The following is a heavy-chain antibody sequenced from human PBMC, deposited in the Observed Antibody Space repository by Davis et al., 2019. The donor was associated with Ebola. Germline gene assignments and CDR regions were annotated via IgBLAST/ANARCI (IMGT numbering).Heavy chain of an antibody. J-gene: IGHJ4*02. V-gene: IGHV1-18*04. D-gene: IGHD1-14*01. CDR1: GYTFTSYG. CDR3: SIGGTTGGFDY. CDR2: INPHNGNT. Sequence: ASVKVSCKASGYTFTSYGITWVRQAPGQGLEWMGWINPHNGNTNYAQNVQGRVTMTTDTSTSTAYMEVGSLRYEDTAVYYCSIGGTTGGFDYWGQGTLVTVSS.